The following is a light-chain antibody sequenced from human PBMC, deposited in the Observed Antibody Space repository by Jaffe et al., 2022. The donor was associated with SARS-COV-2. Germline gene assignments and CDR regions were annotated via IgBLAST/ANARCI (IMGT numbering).Light chain of an antibody. V-gene: IGLV2-14*01. CDR2: VVS. J-gene: IGLJ2*01. CDR3: ASYTRGSTLVV. CDR1: SSDVGGYDY. Sequence: QSALTQPASVSGSPGQSITISCTGTSSDVGGYDYVSWYQQYPGKAPRLMIYVVSNRPSGVPDRFSGSKSGNTASLTISGLQAEDEADYYCASYTRGSTLVVFGGGTKLTVL.